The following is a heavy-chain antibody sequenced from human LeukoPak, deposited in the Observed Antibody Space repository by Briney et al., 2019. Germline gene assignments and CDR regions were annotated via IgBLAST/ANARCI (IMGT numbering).Heavy chain of an antibody. CDR2: INSDGSST. CDR3: ARDPELVPAAPFADAFDI. CDR1: GFTISSYW. J-gene: IGHJ3*02. D-gene: IGHD2-2*01. Sequence: GGSLRRYCAASGFTISSYWMHWVRQAPGKGLVWVSRINSDGSSTSYADSVKGRFTISRDNAKNTLYLQMNSLRAEDTAVYYCARDPELVPAAPFADAFDIWGQGTMVTVSS. V-gene: IGHV3-74*01.